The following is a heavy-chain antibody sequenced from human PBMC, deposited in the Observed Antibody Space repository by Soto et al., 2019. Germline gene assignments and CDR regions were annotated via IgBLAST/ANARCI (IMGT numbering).Heavy chain of an antibody. CDR2: IYYSGST. CDR3: ARAGGYDYFWGSYPYYYYYMDV. D-gene: IGHD3-16*02. Sequence: SETLSLTCTVSGGSISSYYWSWIRQPPGKGPEWIGYIYYSGSTNYNPSLKSRVTISVHTSNNQFSLRLSSVTAADTAVYYCARAGGYDYFWGSYPYYYYYMDVWGKGTTVTVSS. CDR1: GGSISSYY. J-gene: IGHJ6*03. V-gene: IGHV4-59*01.